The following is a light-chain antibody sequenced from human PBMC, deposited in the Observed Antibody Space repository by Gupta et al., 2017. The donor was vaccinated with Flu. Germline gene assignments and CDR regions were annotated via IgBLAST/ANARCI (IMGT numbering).Light chain of an antibody. CDR1: QSLLHRNGYNY. V-gene: IGKV2-28*01. J-gene: IGKJ2*01. Sequence: DIVMTQSPLSLPVTPGEPASISCRSSQSLLHRNGYNYLDWYVQKPGQSPQLLIYLGSNRASGVPDRFSGSGSGTDFTLKISRVEAEDVGVYYCMQPLQTPGTFGQGTKLEIK. CDR2: LGS. CDR3: MQPLQTPGT.